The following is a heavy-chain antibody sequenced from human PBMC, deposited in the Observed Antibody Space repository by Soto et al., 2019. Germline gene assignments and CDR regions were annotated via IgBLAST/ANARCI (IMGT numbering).Heavy chain of an antibody. CDR3: ARDMITMIVVPGAFDI. J-gene: IGHJ3*02. Sequence: LRLSCAASGFTFSSYAMHWVRQAPGKGLEWVAVISYDGSNKYYADSVKGRFTISRDNSKNTLYLQMNSLRAEDTAVYYCARDMITMIVVPGAFDIWGQGTMVTVSS. D-gene: IGHD3-22*01. CDR1: GFTFSSYA. CDR2: ISYDGSNK. V-gene: IGHV3-30-3*01.